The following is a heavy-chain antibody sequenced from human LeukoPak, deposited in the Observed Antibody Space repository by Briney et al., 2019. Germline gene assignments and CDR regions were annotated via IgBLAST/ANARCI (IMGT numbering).Heavy chain of an antibody. CDR2: IYYSGST. J-gene: IGHJ3*02. Sequence: SETLSLTCTVSGGSISSYYWSWIRQPPGKGLEWIGYIYYSGSTNYNPSLKSRVTISADTSKNQFSLKLSSVTAADTAVYYCARIGFYGDSSSADAFDIWGQGTMVTVSS. V-gene: IGHV4-59*01. D-gene: IGHD4-17*01. CDR1: GGSISSYY. CDR3: ARIGFYGDSSSADAFDI.